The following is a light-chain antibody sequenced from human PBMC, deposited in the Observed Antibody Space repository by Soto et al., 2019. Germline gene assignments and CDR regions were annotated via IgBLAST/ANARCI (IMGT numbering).Light chain of an antibody. CDR1: QSVSST. CDR2: GAS. J-gene: IGKJ2*02. CDR3: QQYSNWPGT. V-gene: IGKV3-15*01. Sequence: EIVMTQSPTTLSVSPGERATLSCRASQSVSSTLAWYQQKPGQTPRLLIYGASTRATGIPARFSGSGSGTEFSLTISSLQSEDFAVYYCQQYSNWPGTFGQGTKLEIK.